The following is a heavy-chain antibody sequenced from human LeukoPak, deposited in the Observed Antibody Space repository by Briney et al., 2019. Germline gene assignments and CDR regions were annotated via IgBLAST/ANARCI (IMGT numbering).Heavy chain of an antibody. J-gene: IGHJ5*02. V-gene: IGHV3-48*03. D-gene: IGHD6-13*01. CDR3: ARGVGSSWPGWFDP. Sequence: GGSLRLSCAASGFTFSNYELNWVRQAPGKGLEWVSYISHSGRTIYYADSVKGRFTISRDNAKNSLYLQMNSLRAEDTAVYYCARGVGSSWPGWFDPWSQGTLVTVSS. CDR1: GFTFSNYE. CDR2: ISHSGRTI.